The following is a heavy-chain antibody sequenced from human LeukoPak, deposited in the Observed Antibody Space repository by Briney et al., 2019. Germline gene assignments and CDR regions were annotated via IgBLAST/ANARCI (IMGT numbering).Heavy chain of an antibody. CDR1: GFTFDDYA. D-gene: IGHD2-2*02. CDR3: AKGYCSSTSCYIDY. Sequence: PGRSLRLSCAASGFTFDDYAMHWVRKAPGKGMEWVSGISWNSGSIGYADSVKGRFTISRDNAKNSLYLQMNSLRAEDTALYYCAKGYCSSTSCYIDYWGQGTLVTVSS. CDR2: ISWNSGSI. V-gene: IGHV3-9*01. J-gene: IGHJ4*02.